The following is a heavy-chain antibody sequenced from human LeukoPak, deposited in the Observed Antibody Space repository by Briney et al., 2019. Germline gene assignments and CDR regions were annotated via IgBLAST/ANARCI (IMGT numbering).Heavy chain of an antibody. CDR2: IYYTGST. D-gene: IGHD7-27*01. CDR1: GGSVSDYY. J-gene: IGHJ4*02. CDR3: ASRKLGNDY. V-gene: IGHV4-59*02. Sequence: SVTLSLTCTISGGSVSDYYWSWIRQSPGKGLEWIGYIYYTGSTSYNPSLKSRVTISADTSKNEFSLKLNSVTAADTAVYYCASRKLGNDYWGQGTLVTVSS.